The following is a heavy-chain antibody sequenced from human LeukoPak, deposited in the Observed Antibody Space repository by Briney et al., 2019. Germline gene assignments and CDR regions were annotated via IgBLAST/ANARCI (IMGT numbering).Heavy chain of an antibody. Sequence: GASVKVSCKASGYTFTSYGISWVRQAPGQGPEWMGWISAYNGNTNYAQKLQGRVTMTTDTSTSTAYMELRSLRSDDTAVYYCARRLEGIAAAGSFYYFDYWGQGTLVTVSS. D-gene: IGHD6-13*01. CDR3: ARRLEGIAAAGSFYYFDY. J-gene: IGHJ4*02. V-gene: IGHV1-18*01. CDR1: GYTFTSYG. CDR2: ISAYNGNT.